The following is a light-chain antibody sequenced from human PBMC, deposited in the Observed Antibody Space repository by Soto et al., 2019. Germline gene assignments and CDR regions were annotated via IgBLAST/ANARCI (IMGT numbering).Light chain of an antibody. CDR2: GAS. CDR1: QSVGST. Sequence: EIFMTQSPATLSVFPGERVILSCRASQSVGSTLAWYQQKHGQAPRLLIRGASTRATGVPARFSGSGSGTEFSLPISSLQSEDFEVYYCQQYSSTLTFGGGTTLEIK. CDR3: QQYSSTLT. V-gene: IGKV3-15*01. J-gene: IGKJ4*02.